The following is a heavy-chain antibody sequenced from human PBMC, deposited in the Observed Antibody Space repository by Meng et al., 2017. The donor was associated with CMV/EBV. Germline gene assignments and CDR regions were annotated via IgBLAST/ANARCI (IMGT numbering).Heavy chain of an antibody. CDR3: ARDSHPGCSSTSCPYHY. D-gene: IGHD2-2*01. CDR1: GFTFDDYA. CDR2: ISWNSGSI. Sequence: SLKISCAASGFTFDDYAMHWVRQAPGKGLEWVSGISWNSGSIGYADSVKGRFTISRDNAKNSLYLQMNSLRAEDTAVYYCARDSHPGCSSTSCPYHYWGQGTLVTVSS. J-gene: IGHJ4*02. V-gene: IGHV3-9*01.